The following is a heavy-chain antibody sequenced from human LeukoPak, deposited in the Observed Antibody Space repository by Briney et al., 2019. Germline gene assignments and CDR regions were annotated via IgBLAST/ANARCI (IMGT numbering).Heavy chain of an antibody. Sequence: GRSLRLSCAASGLTFSSYGMHWVRQAPGKGLEWVAVISYDGSNKYYADSVKGRFTISRDNSKNTLYLQMNSLRAEDTAVYYCAKQPKSCTPGVFITGKACWFDSWGQGTLVTVSS. CDR3: AKQPKSCTPGVFITGKACWFDS. D-gene: IGHD3-10*01. CDR1: GLTFSSYG. J-gene: IGHJ5*01. V-gene: IGHV3-30*18. CDR2: ISYDGSNK.